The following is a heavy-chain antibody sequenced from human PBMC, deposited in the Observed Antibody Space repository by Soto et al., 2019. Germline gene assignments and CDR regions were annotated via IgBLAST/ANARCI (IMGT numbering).Heavy chain of an antibody. V-gene: IGHV1-69*01. CDR2: IIPIFGTA. D-gene: IGHD2-2*01. Sequence: QVQLVQSGAEVKKPGSSVTVSCKASGGTFSSYAISWVRQAPGPGLEWMGGIIPIFGTANYAKKFQGRVTITRDESTGRAYRELSSLRSEDPAVYYCARGANWEIVVVQAAASFDPRGQGSLVTVS. CDR1: GGTFSSYA. J-gene: IGHJ5*02. CDR3: ARGANWEIVVVQAAASFDP.